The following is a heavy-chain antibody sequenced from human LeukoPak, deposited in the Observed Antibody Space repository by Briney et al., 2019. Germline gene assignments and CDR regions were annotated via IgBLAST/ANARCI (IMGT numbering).Heavy chain of an antibody. Sequence: SETLSLTCTVSGGSISSNYWSWIRQPPGKGLEWIGYIYHSGSTNYNPSLKSRVTISVDTSKNQFSLKTASVTAADTAMYYCAASQQLVPRPFDYWGQGTLVTVSS. D-gene: IGHD6-13*01. J-gene: IGHJ4*02. CDR1: GGSISSNY. V-gene: IGHV4-59*01. CDR2: IYHSGST. CDR3: AASQQLVPRPFDY.